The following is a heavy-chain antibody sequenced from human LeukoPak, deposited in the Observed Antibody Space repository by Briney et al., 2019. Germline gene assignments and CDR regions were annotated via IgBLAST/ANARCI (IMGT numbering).Heavy chain of an antibody. J-gene: IGHJ6*04. CDR1: GFTFDDYA. Sequence: PGGSLRLCCAASGFTFDDYAMHWGRQAPGKGLEWVSLISWDGGSTYYADSVKGRFTISRDNSKNSLYLQMNSLRAEDTALYYCAKALSKAYYDYVWGSYLGYYYYGMDVWGKGTTVTVSS. D-gene: IGHD3-16*02. V-gene: IGHV3-43D*04. CDR2: ISWDGGST. CDR3: AKALSKAYYDYVWGSYLGYYYYGMDV.